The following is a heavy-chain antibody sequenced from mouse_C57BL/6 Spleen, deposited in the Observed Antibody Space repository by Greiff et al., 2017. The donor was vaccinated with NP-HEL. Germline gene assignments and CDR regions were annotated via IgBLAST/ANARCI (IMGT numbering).Heavy chain of an antibody. V-gene: IGHV14-4*01. CDR1: GFNIKDDY. J-gene: IGHJ2*01. Sequence: EVKLMESGAELVRPGASVKLSCTASGFNIKDDYMHWVKQRPEQGLEWIGWIDPENGDTEYASQFQGKATITADTSSNTAYLQLSSLTSEDTAVYYCTTSGNYNYWGQGTTLTVSS. CDR3: TTSGNYNY. D-gene: IGHD2-1*01. CDR2: IDPENGDT.